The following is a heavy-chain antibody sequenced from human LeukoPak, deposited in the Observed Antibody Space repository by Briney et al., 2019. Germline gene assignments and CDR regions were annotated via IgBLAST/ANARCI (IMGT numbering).Heavy chain of an antibody. Sequence: PGGSLRLSCAASGLTFSSYAMSWVRQAPGKGLEWVSVISDSGGSTYYADSVKGRFTISRDNSKNTLYLQMNSLRAEDTAVYYCAKEFIVVVVADKWGQGTLVTVSS. J-gene: IGHJ4*02. V-gene: IGHV3-23*01. CDR3: AKEFIVVVVADK. D-gene: IGHD2-15*01. CDR1: GLTFSSYA. CDR2: ISDSGGST.